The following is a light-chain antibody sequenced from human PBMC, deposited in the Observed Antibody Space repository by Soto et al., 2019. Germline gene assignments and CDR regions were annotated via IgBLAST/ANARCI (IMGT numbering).Light chain of an antibody. Sequence: EVVLTQSPATLSVSPGEGVTLSCRASQGIGDTLAWYQHKPGRTPRLLIYDTSARATGVPDRFSGSGSGTDFTLTISRLEPEDFAVYYCQQYGTSPLTFGGGTKVDIK. J-gene: IGKJ4*01. CDR3: QQYGTSPLT. V-gene: IGKV3-20*01. CDR1: QGIGDT. CDR2: DTS.